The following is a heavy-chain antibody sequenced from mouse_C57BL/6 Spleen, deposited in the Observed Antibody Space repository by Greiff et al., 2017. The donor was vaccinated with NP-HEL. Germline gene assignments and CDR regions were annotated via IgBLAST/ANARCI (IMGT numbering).Heavy chain of an antibody. Sequence: LQESGAELVRPGTSVKVSCKASGYAFTNYLIEWVKQRPGQGLEWIGVINPGSGGTNYNEKFKGKATLTADKSSSTAYMQLSSLTSEDSAVYFCARVPYYYGSSYWYFDVWGTGTTVTVSS. J-gene: IGHJ1*03. CDR1: GYAFTNYL. CDR2: INPGSGGT. CDR3: ARVPYYYGSSYWYFDV. D-gene: IGHD1-1*01. V-gene: IGHV1-54*01.